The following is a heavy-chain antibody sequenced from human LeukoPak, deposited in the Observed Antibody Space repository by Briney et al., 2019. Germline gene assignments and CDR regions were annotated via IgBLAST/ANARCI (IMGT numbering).Heavy chain of an antibody. J-gene: IGHJ4*02. D-gene: IGHD6-19*01. CDR1: GFTFSSYW. Sequence: TGGSLRLSCAASGFTFSSYWMSWVRQAPGKGLEWVSSISSSSSYIYYADSVKGRFTISRDNAKNSLYLQMNSLRAEDTAVYYCARGFQVAGTPPGYWGQGTLVTVSS. V-gene: IGHV3-21*01. CDR2: ISSSSSYI. CDR3: ARGFQVAGTPPGY.